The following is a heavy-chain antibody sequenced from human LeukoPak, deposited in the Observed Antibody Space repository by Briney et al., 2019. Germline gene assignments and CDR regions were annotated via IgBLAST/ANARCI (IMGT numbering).Heavy chain of an antibody. Sequence: QSGGSLRLSCAASGFTFDDYAMHWVRQAPGKGLEWVSGISWNSGSIGYADSVKGRFTISRDNAKNSLYLQMNSLRAEDTALYYCAKDLSYSGYDAVDYWGQGTLVTVSS. D-gene: IGHD5-12*01. CDR3: AKDLSYSGYDAVDY. CDR1: GFTFDDYA. V-gene: IGHV3-9*01. J-gene: IGHJ4*02. CDR2: ISWNSGSI.